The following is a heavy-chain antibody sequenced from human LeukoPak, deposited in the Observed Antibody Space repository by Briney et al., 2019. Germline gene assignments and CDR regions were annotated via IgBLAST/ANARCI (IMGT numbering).Heavy chain of an antibody. Sequence: PGGSLRLSCEASGFTFTTYSMTWVRQAPGKGLEWVSIISSGSSAIFSADALKGRFTISRDDAKNLLYLDMNSLRAEDTAVYYCARGHTAVTRHFDFWGQGTLVTISS. D-gene: IGHD4-17*01. V-gene: IGHV3-21*01. J-gene: IGHJ4*02. CDR1: GFTFTTYS. CDR2: ISSGSSAI. CDR3: ARGHTAVTRHFDF.